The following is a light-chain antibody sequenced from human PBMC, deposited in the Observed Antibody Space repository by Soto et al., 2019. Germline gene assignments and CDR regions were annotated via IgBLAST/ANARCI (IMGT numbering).Light chain of an antibody. CDR2: GAS. CDR3: QKYGSSPPT. Sequence: EIVLTQSPGTLSFAPVEIGTLSCMASQSVTSNSVAWYQQKPGQAPRLLIYGASSRVAGIPDRFRGAGSGTDFTLTISRLEPEDFAVYVCQKYGSSPPTFGQGNTGDIK. J-gene: IGKJ1*01. V-gene: IGKV3-20*01. CDR1: QSVTSNS.